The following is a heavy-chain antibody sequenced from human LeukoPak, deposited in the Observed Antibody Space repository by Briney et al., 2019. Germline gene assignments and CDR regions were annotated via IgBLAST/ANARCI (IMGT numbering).Heavy chain of an antibody. CDR1: GYTFTDYY. D-gene: IGHD1-26*01. Sequence: SVKVSCKASGYTFTDYYIHWMRQAPGQGLEWMGIINPSGGSTSYAQKFQGRVTMTRDTSTSTVYMELSSLRSEDTAVYYCARAFSVGSTIGAFDIWGQGTMVTVSS. V-gene: IGHV1-46*01. CDR3: ARAFSVGSTIGAFDI. CDR2: INPSGGST. J-gene: IGHJ3*02.